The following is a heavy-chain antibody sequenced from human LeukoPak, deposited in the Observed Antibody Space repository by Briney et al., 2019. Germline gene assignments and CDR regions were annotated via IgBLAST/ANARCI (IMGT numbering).Heavy chain of an antibody. CDR2: ISGSGGST. CDR1: GFTFSNAW. CDR3: AKNNYDSSGYYYFDY. J-gene: IGHJ4*02. V-gene: IGHV3-23*01. D-gene: IGHD3-22*01. Sequence: PGGSLRLSCAASGFTFSNAWMSWVRQAPGKGLEWVSAISGSGGSTYYADSVKGRFTISRDNSKNTLYLQMNSLRAEDTAVYYCAKNNYDSSGYYYFDYWGQGTLVTVSS.